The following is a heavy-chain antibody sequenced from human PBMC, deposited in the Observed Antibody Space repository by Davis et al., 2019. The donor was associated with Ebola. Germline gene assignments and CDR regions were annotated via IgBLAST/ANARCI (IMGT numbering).Heavy chain of an antibody. CDR1: GFIFSSYT. CDR3: TRGRHSEPTYDDY. Sequence: GESLKISCAASGFIFSSYTMNWVRQAPGKGLEWVSSISVSSGYIYYEDSVKGRFTISRDNAKNSLYLQMNSLSAEDTAVYYCTRGRHSEPTYDDYWGQGTLVTVSS. CDR2: ISVSSGYI. J-gene: IGHJ4*02. V-gene: IGHV3-21*01. D-gene: IGHD2/OR15-2a*01.